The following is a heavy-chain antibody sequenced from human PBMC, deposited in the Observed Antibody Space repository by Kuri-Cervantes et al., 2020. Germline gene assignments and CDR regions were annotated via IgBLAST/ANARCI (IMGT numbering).Heavy chain of an antibody. Sequence: GGSLRLSCAASGFTFSTYAMTWVRQAPGKGLEWVSSITDNGGGTFYADFAKGRFTISRDNSKNTLYLQMNSLRAEDTAVYYCAKVGYDILTGHYDYYYGMDVWGQGTTVTVSS. V-gene: IGHV3-23*01. CDR3: AKVGYDILTGHYDYYYGMDV. CDR2: ITDNGGGT. CDR1: GFTFSTYA. D-gene: IGHD3-9*01. J-gene: IGHJ6*02.